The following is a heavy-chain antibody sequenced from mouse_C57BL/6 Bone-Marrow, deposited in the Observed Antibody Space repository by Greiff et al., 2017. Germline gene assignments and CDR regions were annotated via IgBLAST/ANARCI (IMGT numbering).Heavy chain of an antibody. CDR1: GYTFTSYW. CDR3: AREVRLDGAMDN. CDR2: IHPNSGST. Sequence: QVQLQQPGAELVKPGASVKLSCKASGYTFTSYWMHWVKQRPGQGLEWIGMIHPNSGSTNYNEKFKNKATMTVDKSSSTAYMQLSSLTSEDSAVYYWAREVRLDGAMDNWGQGTSVTVSS. D-gene: IGHD2-1*01. J-gene: IGHJ4*01. V-gene: IGHV1-64*01.